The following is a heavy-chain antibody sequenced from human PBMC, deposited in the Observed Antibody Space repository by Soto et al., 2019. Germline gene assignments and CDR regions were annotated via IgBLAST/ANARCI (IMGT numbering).Heavy chain of an antibody. CDR1: GGAISTYY. CDR3: ARGQRFADWFDP. Sequence: QVHLQESGPGLVKHSETLSLTCTVSGGAISTYYWYWIRQPAGKGLEWIGRIYSSGSTKYNTSLQIPVTMSLDTSNNQFSLRLTSVPAADTAVYYCARGQRFADWFDPWGQGTLVTVSS. D-gene: IGHD3-3*01. V-gene: IGHV4-4*07. J-gene: IGHJ5*02. CDR2: IYSSGST.